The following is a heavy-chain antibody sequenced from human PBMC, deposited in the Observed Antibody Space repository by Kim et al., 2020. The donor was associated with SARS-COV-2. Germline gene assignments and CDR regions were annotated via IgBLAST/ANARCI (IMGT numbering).Heavy chain of an antibody. V-gene: IGHV1-24*01. Sequence: ASVKVSCKVSGCTLTELSMHWVRQAPGKGLEWMGGFDPEDGETIYAQKFQGRVTMTEDTSTDTAYMELSSLRSEDTAVYYCATSITIFGGFDPWGQGTLVTVSS. CDR1: GCTLTELS. CDR3: ATSITIFGGFDP. CDR2: FDPEDGET. J-gene: IGHJ5*02. D-gene: IGHD3-3*01.